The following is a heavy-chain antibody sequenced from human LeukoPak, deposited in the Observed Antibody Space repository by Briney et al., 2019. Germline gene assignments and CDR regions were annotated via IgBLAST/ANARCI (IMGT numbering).Heavy chain of an antibody. Sequence: PGGSLRLSCAASGFTFSSYGMHWVRQAPGKGLEWVAVISYDGSNEYYADSVKGRFTISRDNSKNTLYLQMNSLRAEDTAVYYCAKARGQQLGAFDIWGQGTMVTVSS. V-gene: IGHV3-30*18. CDR1: GFTFSSYG. D-gene: IGHD6-13*01. CDR2: ISYDGSNE. CDR3: AKARGQQLGAFDI. J-gene: IGHJ3*02.